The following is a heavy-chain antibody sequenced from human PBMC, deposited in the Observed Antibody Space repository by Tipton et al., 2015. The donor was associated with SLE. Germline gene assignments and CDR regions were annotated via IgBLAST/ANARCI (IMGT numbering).Heavy chain of an antibody. CDR2: IYYSGST. Sequence: TLSLTCTVPGGSISSSSYYWGWIRQPPGKGLEWIGRIYYSGSTYYNPSLKSRVTISVDTSKNQFSLKLSSVTAADTAVYYCARDTKSIAVAGSFDYWGQGTLVTVSS. CDR3: ARDTKSIAVAGSFDY. V-gene: IGHV4-39*07. J-gene: IGHJ4*02. CDR1: GGSISSSSYY. D-gene: IGHD6-19*01.